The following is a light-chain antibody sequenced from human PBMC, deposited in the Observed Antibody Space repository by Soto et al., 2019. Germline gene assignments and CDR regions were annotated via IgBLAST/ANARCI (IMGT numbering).Light chain of an antibody. CDR2: KAS. V-gene: IGKV1-5*03. CDR1: QSISSW. Sequence: DIQVTQSPSTLSASVGDRVTITCRASQSISSWLAWYQQKPGKAPKLLIYKASSLKSGVPSRFSGSGSGTEFALTISSLQPDDFATYHCQQYNSYPLTFGGGTKVEIK. CDR3: QQYNSYPLT. J-gene: IGKJ4*01.